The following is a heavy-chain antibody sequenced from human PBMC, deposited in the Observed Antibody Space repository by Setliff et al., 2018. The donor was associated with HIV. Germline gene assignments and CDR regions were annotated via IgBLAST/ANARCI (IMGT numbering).Heavy chain of an antibody. D-gene: IGHD2-15*01. J-gene: IGHJ6*03. CDR1: GYTFTDYY. CDR2: INPNSSDT. V-gene: IGHV1-2*02. CDR3: ARDHVVCSGGTCRSEDPYYYYYMNL. Sequence: ASVKVSCKTSGYTFTDYYMHWVRQAPGQGLEWMGWINPNSSDTNYAQKFQGRVTMTMDTSITTAYMELSSLSSDDTAVYYCARDHVVCSGGTCRSEDPYYYYYMNLWGEGTTVTVSS.